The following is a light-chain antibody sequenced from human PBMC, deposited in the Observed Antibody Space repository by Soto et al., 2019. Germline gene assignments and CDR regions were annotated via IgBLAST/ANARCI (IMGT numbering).Light chain of an antibody. CDR3: QSYDNTLWV. CDR2: EDD. CDR1: RGSIANNY. V-gene: IGLV6-57*04. J-gene: IGLJ3*02. Sequence: NFMLTQRHSVSESPGKTVTISCTHSRGSIANNYVQWYQQRPGSAPTTVIYEDDQRPSGVPDRFSGSIDSSSNSASLTISGLKTEDEADYYCQSYDNTLWVFGGGTKLTVL.